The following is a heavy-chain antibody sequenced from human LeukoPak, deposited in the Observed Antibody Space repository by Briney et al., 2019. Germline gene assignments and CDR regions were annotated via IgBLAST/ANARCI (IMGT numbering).Heavy chain of an antibody. J-gene: IGHJ4*02. D-gene: IGHD1-26*01. V-gene: IGHV3-30*18. CDR3: AKGSKWGNGGLFDY. Sequence: GGSLRLSCAASGFTFSSYGMHWVRQAPGKGLEWVAVISYDGSNKYYADSVKGRFTISRDNSKNTLYLQMNSLRAEDTAVYYCAKGSKWGNGGLFDYWGQGTLVTVSS. CDR1: GFTFSSYG. CDR2: ISYDGSNK.